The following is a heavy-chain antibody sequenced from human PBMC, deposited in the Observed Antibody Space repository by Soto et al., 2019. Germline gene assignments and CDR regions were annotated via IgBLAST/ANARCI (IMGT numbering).Heavy chain of an antibody. D-gene: IGHD6-25*01. J-gene: IGHJ6*02. CDR2: IYTSGTT. CDR3: AREGSSGFGMDV. CDR1: GGSIRSYY. V-gene: IGHV4-4*07. Sequence: QVQLQQSGPGLVKPSETLSLTCTVSGGSIRSYYWSWIRQPAGKALEWIGRIYTSGTTNYNPSLKGRVTILLDTSKKQFSLDLSSVTDADTPVYYCAREGSSGFGMDVWGQGTTVTVSS.